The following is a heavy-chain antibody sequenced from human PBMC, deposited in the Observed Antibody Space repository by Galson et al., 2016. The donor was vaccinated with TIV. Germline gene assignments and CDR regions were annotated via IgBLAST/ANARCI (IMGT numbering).Heavy chain of an antibody. V-gene: IGHV2-70*11. J-gene: IGHJ6*02. D-gene: IGHD6-19*01. CDR2: IDGDDDT. CDR1: GFSLRRSRMC. Sequence: PALVKPTQTLTLTCTFSGFSLRRSRMCVTWMRQPPGKALEWLARIDGDDDTYYNNFLATRLFITKDTSRNQVVLTLTNLDPADTATYYGARASSDYFYNYGMDVWGQGTTVTVS. CDR3: ARASSDYFYNYGMDV.